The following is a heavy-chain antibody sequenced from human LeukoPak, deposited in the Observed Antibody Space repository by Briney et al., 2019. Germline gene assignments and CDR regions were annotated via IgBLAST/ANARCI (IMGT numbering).Heavy chain of an antibody. J-gene: IGHJ4*02. CDR2: ISAYNGNT. D-gene: IGHD6-6*01. Sequence: ASVTVSCKASGYTFSNYAISWVRQAPGQGLEWMGWISAYNGNTNYAPKLQGRVTMTTATSTSAAYMELRSLRSDDTAVYYCARAWGEDIAARPYYFDYWGQGSLVTVSS. V-gene: IGHV1-18*01. CDR3: ARAWGEDIAARPYYFDY. CDR1: GYTFSNYA.